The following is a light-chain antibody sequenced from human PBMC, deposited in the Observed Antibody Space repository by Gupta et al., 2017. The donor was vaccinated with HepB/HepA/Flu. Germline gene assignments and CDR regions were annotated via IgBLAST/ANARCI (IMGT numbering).Light chain of an antibody. CDR3: QQVNSSPFT. Sequence: DLHLSQSPSFLSASAGDRVTITCRAIHAINSYLMWYQQKPGKAPNLLIYTASTWEGGVPSRFSGSGSGTEFTLTISSLQPEDFATYYCQQVNSSPFTFGQGTQVDIK. V-gene: IGKV1-9*01. CDR2: TAS. J-gene: IGKJ5*01. CDR1: HAINSY.